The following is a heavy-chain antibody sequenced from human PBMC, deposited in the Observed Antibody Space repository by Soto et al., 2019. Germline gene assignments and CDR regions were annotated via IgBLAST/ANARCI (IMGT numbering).Heavy chain of an antibody. CDR2: AYHNGLT. J-gene: IGHJ4*02. D-gene: IGHD6-19*01. CDR1: GDSVTSNVW. CDR3: ARDAAVPGESDRFDY. V-gene: IGHV4-4*02. Sequence: QVPLQESGPGLVKPSGTLSLTCAVSGDSVTSNVWWSWVRQPPGKGLEWIGEAYHNGLTDYNPSLKSRVTMSVDTSKNEFSLTLTSLTAADTAIYYCARDAAVPGESDRFDYWGQGIMVTVSS.